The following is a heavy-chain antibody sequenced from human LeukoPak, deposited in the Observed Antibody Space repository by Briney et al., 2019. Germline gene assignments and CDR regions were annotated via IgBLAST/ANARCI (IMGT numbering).Heavy chain of an antibody. D-gene: IGHD6-6*01. J-gene: IGHJ5*02. Sequence: AXVKVSCKASGYTFTSYDINWVRQAAGQGLEWMGWMNPNSGNTVYAQKFQGRVTMTRNTSKSTAYMEMSRLRSGDTAVYYCARPASIAARTNWFDPWGQGTLVTVSS. CDR1: GYTFTSYD. CDR2: MNPNSGNT. CDR3: ARPASIAARTNWFDP. V-gene: IGHV1-8*01.